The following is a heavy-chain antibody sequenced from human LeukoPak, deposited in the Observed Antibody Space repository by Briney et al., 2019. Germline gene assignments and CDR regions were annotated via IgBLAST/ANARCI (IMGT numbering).Heavy chain of an antibody. CDR2: ISGSGGST. CDR3: AKDDAWLQFND. J-gene: IGHJ4*02. V-gene: IGHV3-23*01. Sequence: GGSLRLSCAASGFTFSSYAMSWVRQAPGKGLEWVSTISGSGGSTYYADSVKGRFTISRDISKNTLYLQMNSLRPEDTAVYFCAKDDAWLQFNDWGQGTLVTVSS. D-gene: IGHD5-24*01. CDR1: GFTFSSYA.